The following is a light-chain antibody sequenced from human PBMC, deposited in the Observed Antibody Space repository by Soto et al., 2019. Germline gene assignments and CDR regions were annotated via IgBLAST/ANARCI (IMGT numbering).Light chain of an antibody. J-gene: IGKJ1*01. CDR3: HQRQSWPRT. V-gene: IGKV3-11*01. CDR1: QYINTR. CDR2: QTS. Sequence: EIVLTQSPGTLSLSPGERATPSCRASQYINTRLAWYQHRPGQAPRLLIYQTSIRAAGIPARFSASGSGTDFTLTISDVQPEDFALYYCHQRQSWPRTFGQGTKVDI.